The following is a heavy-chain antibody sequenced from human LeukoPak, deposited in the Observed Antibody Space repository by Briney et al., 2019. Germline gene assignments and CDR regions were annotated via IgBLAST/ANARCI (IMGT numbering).Heavy chain of an antibody. CDR3: AKDTTSYYGSGSSLNMDV. J-gene: IGHJ6*03. CDR1: GFTFSSYG. Sequence: GGSLRLSCAASGFTFSSYGMHWVRQAPGKGLEWVAFIRYDGSNKYYADSVKGRFTISRDNSKNTLYLQMNSLRAEDTAVYYCAKDTTSYYGSGSSLNMDVWGKGTTVTISS. V-gene: IGHV3-30*02. CDR2: IRYDGSNK. D-gene: IGHD3-10*01.